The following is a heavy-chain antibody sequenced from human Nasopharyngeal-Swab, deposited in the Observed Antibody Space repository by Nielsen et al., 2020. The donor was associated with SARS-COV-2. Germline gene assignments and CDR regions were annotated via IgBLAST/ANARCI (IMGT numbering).Heavy chain of an antibody. D-gene: IGHD6-6*01. V-gene: IGHV3-48*04. J-gene: IGHJ3*02. CDR2: ISSSSSTI. CDR3: AHSSLSAFDI. Sequence: WIRQPPGKGLEWVSYISSSSSTIYYADPVKGRFTISRDNAKNSLYLQMNSLRAEDTAVYYCAHSSLSAFDIWGQGTMVTVSS.